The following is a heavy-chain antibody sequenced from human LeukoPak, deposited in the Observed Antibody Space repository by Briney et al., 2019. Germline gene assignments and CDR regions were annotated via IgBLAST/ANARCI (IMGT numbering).Heavy chain of an antibody. J-gene: IGHJ4*02. CDR3: ATAEGEN. D-gene: IGHD3-16*01. V-gene: IGHV3-53*01. CDR2: IYNGYGT. Sequence: GGSLRLSCAASGFTVSSNHMSWVRQAPGKGLEWVSIIYNGYGTYYADSVKGRFTISRDNSKNTLYLQMNSLRAEDTAVYYCATAEGENWGQGTLVTVSS. CDR1: GFTVSSNH.